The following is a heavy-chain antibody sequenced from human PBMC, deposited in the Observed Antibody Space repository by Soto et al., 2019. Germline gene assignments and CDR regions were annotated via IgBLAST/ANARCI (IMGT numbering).Heavy chain of an antibody. J-gene: IGHJ6*03. CDR2: ISGSGGST. D-gene: IGHD1-1*01. CDR1: GFPFSSYA. Sequence: GGSLRLSCAASGFPFSSYAMSWVRKAPGKGLEWVSAISGSGGSTYYADSVKGRFTISRDNSKNTLYLQMNSLRAEDTAVYYCAKGYSYYYYYMDVWGKGTTVTVSS. CDR3: AKGYSYYYYYMDV. V-gene: IGHV3-23*01.